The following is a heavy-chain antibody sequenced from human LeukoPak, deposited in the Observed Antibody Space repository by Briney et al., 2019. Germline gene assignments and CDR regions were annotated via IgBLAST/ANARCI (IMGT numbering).Heavy chain of an antibody. CDR3: ARAPAGPYGYFEY. CDR1: GDSVSSNKAI. V-gene: IGHV6-1*01. CDR2: TYYRSKRYN. Sequence: SQTLSLTCAISGDSVSSNKAIWHWIRQSPSRGLEWLGRTYYRSKRYNDDALSVKSRITISPDTSKNQFSLQLNSVTPEDTAVYYCARAPAGPYGYFEYWGQGTLVTVSS. J-gene: IGHJ4*02. D-gene: IGHD2-2*01.